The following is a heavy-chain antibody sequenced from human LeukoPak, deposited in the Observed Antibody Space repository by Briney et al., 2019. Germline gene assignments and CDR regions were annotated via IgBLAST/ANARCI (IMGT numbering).Heavy chain of an antibody. CDR2: INYSGST. J-gene: IGHJ6*03. CDR3: ARPTFIVLVPASMISNYYMDV. Sequence: SETLFLTCAVHGGSFSGYYWSWIRQPPGKGLGWIGEINYSGSTNYKPSLKSRVTISVDTSKNQFCLKLSSVTAADTAVYYCARPTFIVLVPASMISNYYMDVWGKGTTVTISS. V-gene: IGHV4-34*01. CDR1: GGSFSGYY. D-gene: IGHD2-2*01.